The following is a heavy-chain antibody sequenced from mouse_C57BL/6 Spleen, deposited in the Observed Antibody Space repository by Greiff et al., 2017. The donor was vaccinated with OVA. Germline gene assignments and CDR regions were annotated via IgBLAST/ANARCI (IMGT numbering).Heavy chain of an antibody. V-gene: IGHV3-1*01. CDR2: ISYSGST. CDR3: ARDHGVGYFDY. D-gene: IGHD1-3*01. J-gene: IGHJ2*01. CDR1: GYSITSGYD. Sequence: EVQLQQSGPGMVKPSQSLSLTCTVTGYSITSGYDWHWIRHFPGNKLEWMGYISYSGSTNYNPSLKSRISITHDTSKNHFFLKLNSVTTEDTATYYCARDHGVGYFDYWGQGTTLTVSS.